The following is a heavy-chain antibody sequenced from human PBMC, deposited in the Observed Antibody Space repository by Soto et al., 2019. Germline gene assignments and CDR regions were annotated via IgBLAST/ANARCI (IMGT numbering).Heavy chain of an antibody. V-gene: IGHV3-33*01. CDR1: GFTFSSYG. D-gene: IGHD5-12*01. Sequence: GGSLRLSCAASGFTFSSYGMHWVRQAPGKGLEWVAVIWYDGSNKYYADSVKGRFTISRDNSKNTLYLQMNSLRAEDTAVYYCARGGWLRRVEYYYYGMDVWGQGTTVTVSS. CDR2: IWYDGSNK. J-gene: IGHJ6*02. CDR3: ARGGWLRRVEYYYYGMDV.